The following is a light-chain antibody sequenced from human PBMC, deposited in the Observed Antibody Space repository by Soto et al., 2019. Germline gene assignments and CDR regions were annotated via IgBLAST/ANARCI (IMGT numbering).Light chain of an antibody. CDR3: CSHAGSHVI. J-gene: IGLJ2*01. CDR1: TSDVGTYKF. Sequence: QSALTQPASVSGSPRQSITISCTGTTSDVGTYKFVSWYQQHPGIAPKLRIYEVSERPSGVSNRFSGSKSGNTASLTISGLQAEDEADYFCCSHAGSHVIFGGRTKLTV. CDR2: EVS. V-gene: IGLV2-23*02.